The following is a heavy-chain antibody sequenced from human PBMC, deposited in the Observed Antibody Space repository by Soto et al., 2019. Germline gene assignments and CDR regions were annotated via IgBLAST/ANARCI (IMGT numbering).Heavy chain of an antibody. CDR2: ISAYNGKT. V-gene: IGHV1-18*04. CDR3: ARYSGYETLSYYFDY. D-gene: IGHD5-12*01. Sequence: ASVKVSCKASGYTFTSYGISGVRQAPGQGLEWMGWISAYNGKTNYAQKLQGRVTMTTDTSTSTAYMELRSLRSDDTAVYYCARYSGYETLSYYFDYWGQGTLVTVSS. CDR1: GYTFTSYG. J-gene: IGHJ4*02.